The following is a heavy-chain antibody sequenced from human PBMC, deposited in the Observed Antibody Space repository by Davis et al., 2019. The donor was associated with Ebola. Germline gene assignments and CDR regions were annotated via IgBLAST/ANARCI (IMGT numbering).Heavy chain of an antibody. Sequence: MPSETLSLTCTVSGGSVSSGSYYWSWIRQPPGKGLEWIGYIYYSGSTNYNPSLKSRVTISVDTSTNQFSLKLSSVTAADTAVYYCAREGDTVMPNFDYWGQGTLVTVSS. CDR1: GGSVSSGSYY. V-gene: IGHV4-61*01. J-gene: IGHJ4*02. D-gene: IGHD5-18*01. CDR2: IYYSGST. CDR3: AREGDTVMPNFDY.